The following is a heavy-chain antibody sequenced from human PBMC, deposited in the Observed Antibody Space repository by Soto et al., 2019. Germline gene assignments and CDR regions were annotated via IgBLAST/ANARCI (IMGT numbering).Heavy chain of an antibody. CDR1: GYTFTSYG. CDR2: TSAYNGNT. Sequence: ASVKVSCKASGYTFTSYGISWVRQAPGQGLEWMGWTSAYNGNTNYAQKLQGRVTMTTDTSTSTAYMELRSLRSDDTAVYYCARDRVAVASPDFDYWGQGTLVTVSS. CDR3: ARDRVAVASPDFDY. V-gene: IGHV1-18*01. D-gene: IGHD6-19*01. J-gene: IGHJ4*02.